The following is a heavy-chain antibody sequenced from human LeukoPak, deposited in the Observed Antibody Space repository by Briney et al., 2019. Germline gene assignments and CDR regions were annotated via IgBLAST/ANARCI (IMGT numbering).Heavy chain of an antibody. D-gene: IGHD2-2*01. Sequence: GASVKVSCKASGYTFTSYDISWVRQAPGQGLEWMGWISAYNGNTNYAQKLQGRVTMTTDTSTSTAYMELRSLRSDDTAVYYCARAPPMPYCSSTSCYGFDPWGQGTLVTVSS. J-gene: IGHJ5*02. CDR1: GYTFTSYD. CDR3: ARAPPMPYCSSTSCYGFDP. V-gene: IGHV1-18*01. CDR2: ISAYNGNT.